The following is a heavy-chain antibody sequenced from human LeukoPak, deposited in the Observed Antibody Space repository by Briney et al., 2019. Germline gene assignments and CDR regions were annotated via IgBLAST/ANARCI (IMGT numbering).Heavy chain of an antibody. CDR3: ARVLFEYSSSEGLGKFDY. Sequence: RSGGSLRLSCAASGFTFDDYGMSWVRQAPGKGLGWVSGINWNGGSTGYADSVKGRFTISRDNAKNSLYLQMNSLRAEDTALYYCARVLFEYSSSEGLGKFDYWGQGTLVTVSS. CDR1: GFTFDDYG. V-gene: IGHV3-20*04. CDR2: INWNGGST. J-gene: IGHJ4*02. D-gene: IGHD6-6*01.